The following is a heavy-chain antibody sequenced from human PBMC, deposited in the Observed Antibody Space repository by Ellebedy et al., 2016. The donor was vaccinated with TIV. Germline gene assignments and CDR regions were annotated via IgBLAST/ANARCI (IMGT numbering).Heavy chain of an antibody. CDR3: ARKGQYTSGFDY. CDR2: INHSGST. Sequence: SETLSLTXAVYGGSFSGYYWSWIRQPPGKGLEWIGEINHSGSTNYNPSLKSRVTISVDTSKNQFSLQLNSVTPEDTAVYYCARKGQYTSGFDYWGQGTLVTVSS. CDR1: GGSFSGYY. D-gene: IGHD6-19*01. J-gene: IGHJ4*02. V-gene: IGHV4-34*01.